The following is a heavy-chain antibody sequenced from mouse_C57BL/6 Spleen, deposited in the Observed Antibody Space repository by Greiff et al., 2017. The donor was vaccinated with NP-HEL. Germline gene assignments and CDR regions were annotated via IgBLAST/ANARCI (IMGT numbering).Heavy chain of an antibody. CDR3: AREPPWYFDV. CDR2: ISYDGSN. Sequence: EVKLMESGPGLVKPSQSLSLTCSVTGYSITSGYYWNWIRQFPGNKLEWMGYISYDGSNNYNPSLKNRISITRDTSKNQFFLKLNSVTTEDTATYYCAREPPWYFDVWGTGTTVTVSS. J-gene: IGHJ1*03. CDR1: GYSITSGYY. V-gene: IGHV3-6*01.